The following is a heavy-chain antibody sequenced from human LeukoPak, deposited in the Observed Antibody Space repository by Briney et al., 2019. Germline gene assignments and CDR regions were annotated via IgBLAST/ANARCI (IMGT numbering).Heavy chain of an antibody. V-gene: IGHV1-2*02. Sequence: ASVKVSCKTSGYSFTGYFLHWVRQAPGQGLEWMGWIHPNTGGPNYAQRFQGRITMTRDTSISTAFMELNSLTSDATAVYYCARKGEHYGAYDHWGQGTLVTVSS. D-gene: IGHD4-17*01. CDR3: ARKGEHYGAYDH. CDR1: GYSFTGYF. J-gene: IGHJ5*02. CDR2: IHPNTGGP.